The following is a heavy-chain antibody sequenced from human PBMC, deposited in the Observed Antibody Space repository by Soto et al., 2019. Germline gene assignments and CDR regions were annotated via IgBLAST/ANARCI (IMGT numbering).Heavy chain of an antibody. J-gene: IGHJ4*02. CDR2: LSYDGSHN. Sequence: GGSLRLSCAASGFTFSTSAMHWVRQTPDKGLEWVAFLSYDGSHNYYADSVKGRFTISRDNSKNTLYLQMNSLRVEDTAVYYCAKDRSTVFGVVTYYFDYWGQGTLVTVSS. CDR3: AKDRSTVFGVVTYYFDY. CDR1: GFTFSTSA. D-gene: IGHD3-3*01. V-gene: IGHV3-30*18.